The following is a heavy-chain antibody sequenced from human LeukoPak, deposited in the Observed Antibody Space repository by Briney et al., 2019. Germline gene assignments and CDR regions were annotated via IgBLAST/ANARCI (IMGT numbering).Heavy chain of an antibody. V-gene: IGHV4-34*01. CDR3: ARTEYYYDGSGYNAMWFDP. J-gene: IGHJ5*02. CDR1: GGSFSGYY. D-gene: IGHD3-22*01. CDR2: FYHSGST. Sequence: KSSETLSLTCAVYGGSFSGYYWSWIRQPPGKGLEWIGSFYHSGSTYYNPSLKSRVTISVDTSKNQFSLKLSSVTAADTAVYYCARTEYYYDGSGYNAMWFDPWGQGTLVTVSA.